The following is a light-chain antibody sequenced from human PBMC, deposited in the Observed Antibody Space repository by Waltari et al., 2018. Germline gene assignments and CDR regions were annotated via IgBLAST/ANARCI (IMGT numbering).Light chain of an antibody. CDR2: VNSDVSH. V-gene: IGLV4-69*01. CDR1: RCHSRHA. CDR3: QTWGTGTVV. J-gene: IGLJ3*02. Sequence: QVVLTKLICASASLGASVQLTCTTTRCHSRHAIAWQEHQPNKGPRYLMTVNSDVSHNKGDGIPDRFSGSSSGAERYLTISSLQSDDEADYYCQTWGTGTVVFGGGTKLTVL.